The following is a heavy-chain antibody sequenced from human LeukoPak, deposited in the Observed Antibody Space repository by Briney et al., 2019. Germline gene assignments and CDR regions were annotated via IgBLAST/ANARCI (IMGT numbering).Heavy chain of an antibody. J-gene: IGHJ4*02. V-gene: IGHV4-4*02. CDR1: GGSISSTNW. CDR3: AREGGPFRPLDY. D-gene: IGHD2/OR15-2a*01. CDR2: VDLLGST. Sequence: SGTLSLTCGLSGGSISSTNWWTWVRQPSGKGLEWIGEVDLLGSTNYNPSLGSRVTISIDKSENHVSLKLTSVTAADTAVYYCAREGGPFRPLDYSGQGTLVTVSS.